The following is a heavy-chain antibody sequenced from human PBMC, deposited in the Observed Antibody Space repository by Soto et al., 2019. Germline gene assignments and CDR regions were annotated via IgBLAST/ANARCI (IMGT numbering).Heavy chain of an antibody. V-gene: IGHV4-34*01. J-gene: IGHJ3*02. Sequence: PSETLSLTCAFYCGSFIGYYWSWIRQPPGKGLEWIGEINHSGSTNYNPSLKSRVTISVDTSKNQFSLKLSSVTAADTAVYYCARGRRNYYDSSGYFPLAFDIWGQGTMVTVSS. CDR2: INHSGST. CDR3: ARGRRNYYDSSGYFPLAFDI. D-gene: IGHD3-22*01. CDR1: CGSFIGYY.